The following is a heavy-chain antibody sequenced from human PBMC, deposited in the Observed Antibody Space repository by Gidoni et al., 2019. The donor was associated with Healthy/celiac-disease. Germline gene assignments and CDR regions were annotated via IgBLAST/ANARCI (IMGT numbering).Heavy chain of an antibody. V-gene: IGHV4-59*01. CDR1: GGSISSYY. CDR2: IYYSGST. CDR3: ARDGGPGGVVPAAWLIGGNYYGMDV. Sequence: QVQLQESGPGLVKPSETLSLTCTVSGGSISSYYWSWIRQPPGKGLEWIGYIYYSGSTNYNPSLKSRVTISVDTSKNQFSLKLSSVTAADTAVYYCARDGGPGGVVPAAWLIGGNYYGMDVWGQGTTVTVSS. J-gene: IGHJ6*02. D-gene: IGHD2-2*01.